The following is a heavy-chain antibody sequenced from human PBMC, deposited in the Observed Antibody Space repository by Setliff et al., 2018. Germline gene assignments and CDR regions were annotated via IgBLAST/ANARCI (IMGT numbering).Heavy chain of an antibody. Sequence: SETLSLTCAVSGYSISSGYYWGWIRQPPGKGLEWIGIIYHSGSTNYNPSLKSRVTISVDTSKNQFSLKLNSVTAADTAVYYCAREYYYGSGSYSDYWGQGTLVTV. CDR1: GYSISSGYY. CDR3: AREYYYGSGSYSDY. J-gene: IGHJ4*02. D-gene: IGHD3-10*01. V-gene: IGHV4-38-2*01. CDR2: IYHSGST.